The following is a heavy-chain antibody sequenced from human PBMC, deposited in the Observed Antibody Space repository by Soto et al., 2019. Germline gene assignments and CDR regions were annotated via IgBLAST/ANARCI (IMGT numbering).Heavy chain of an antibody. CDR1: GFTFSDYY. CDR2: ISSSSSYT. V-gene: IGHV3-11*05. D-gene: IGHD5-12*01. J-gene: IGHJ4*02. Sequence: QVQLVESGGGLVKPGGSLRLSCAASGFTFSDYYMSWIRQAPGKGLEWVSYISSSSSYTNYADSVKGRFTISRYNAKNSLYLQMNILRAEDTAVYYCARDHHRYSGYDYVDYWGQGTLVTVSS. CDR3: ARDHHRYSGYDYVDY.